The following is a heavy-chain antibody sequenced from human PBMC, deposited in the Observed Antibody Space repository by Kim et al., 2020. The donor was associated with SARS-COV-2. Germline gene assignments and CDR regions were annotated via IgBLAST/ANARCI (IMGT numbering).Heavy chain of an antibody. CDR3: ARGLTGTTGGY. V-gene: IGHV1-3*01. CDR2: INAGNGNT. CDR1: GYTFSNYA. D-gene: IGHD1-1*01. Sequence: ASVKVSCKASGYTFSNYAIHWVRQAPGQRLEWMGWINAGNGNTKYSQKFQDRVTITRDTSANTAYMELSSLTSEDTAIYYCARGLTGTTGGYWGQGTLVTVSS. J-gene: IGHJ4*02.